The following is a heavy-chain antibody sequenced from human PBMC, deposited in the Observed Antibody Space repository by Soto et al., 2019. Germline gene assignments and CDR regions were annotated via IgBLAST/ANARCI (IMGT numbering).Heavy chain of an antibody. V-gene: IGHV4-31*03. CDR2: IYYSGST. J-gene: IGHJ6*03. CDR3: AREFHNYYYMDV. CDR1: GGSISSGGYY. Sequence: TLSLTCTVSGGSISSGGYYWSWIRQHPGKGLEWIGYIYYSGSTYYNPSLKSRVTISVDTSKNQFSLKLSSVTAADTAVYYCAREFHNYYYMDVWGKGTTVTVSS.